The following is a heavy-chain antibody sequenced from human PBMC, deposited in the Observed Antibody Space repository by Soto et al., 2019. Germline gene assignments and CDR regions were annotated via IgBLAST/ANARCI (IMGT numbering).Heavy chain of an antibody. J-gene: IGHJ4*02. D-gene: IGHD3-22*01. Sequence: PGGSLRLSCAASGFTFSSYWMSWVRQAPGKGLEWVANIKQDGSEKYYVDSVKGRFTISRDNAKNSLYLQMNSLRAEDTAVYYCARDPSVYYDSSGYYEFDYWGQGTLVTVSS. CDR1: GFTFSSYW. CDR3: ARDPSVYYDSSGYYEFDY. CDR2: IKQDGSEK. V-gene: IGHV3-7*04.